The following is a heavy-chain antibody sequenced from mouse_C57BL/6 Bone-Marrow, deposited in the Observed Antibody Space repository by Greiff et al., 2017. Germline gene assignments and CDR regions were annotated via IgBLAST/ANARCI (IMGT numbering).Heavy chain of an antibody. V-gene: IGHV1-61*01. CDR3: ERGETTVVATDY. CDR2: IYPSDSET. J-gene: IGHJ2*01. Sequence: QVQLQQPGAELVRPGSSVKLSCKASGYTFTSSWMDWVKQRPGQGLEWIGNIYPSDSETHYNQKFKDKATLTVDKSSSTAYMQLSSRTSEDSAVYYGERGETTVVATDYWGQGTTLTVSS. D-gene: IGHD1-1*01. CDR1: GYTFTSSW.